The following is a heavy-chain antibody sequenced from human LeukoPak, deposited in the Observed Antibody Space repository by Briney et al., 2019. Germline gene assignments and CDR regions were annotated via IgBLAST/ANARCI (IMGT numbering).Heavy chain of an antibody. V-gene: IGHV1-2*04. CDR1: GYTFTSYA. D-gene: IGHD3-10*01. CDR3: ARGGMVRGVILGAFDY. Sequence: ASVKVSCKASGYTFTSYAMNWVRQAPGQGLEWMGWINPNSGGTNYAQKFQGWVTMTRDTSISTAYMELSRLRSDDTAVYYCARGGMVRGVILGAFDYWGQGTLVTVSS. CDR2: INPNSGGT. J-gene: IGHJ4*02.